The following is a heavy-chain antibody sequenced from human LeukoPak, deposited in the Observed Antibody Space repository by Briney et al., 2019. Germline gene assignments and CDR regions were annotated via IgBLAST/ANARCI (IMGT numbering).Heavy chain of an antibody. D-gene: IGHD5-12*01. J-gene: IGHJ4*02. CDR1: GDSVSTYY. V-gene: IGHV4-59*02. CDR3: ARGAHSGYDSEYYFDY. CDR2: IYYSGST. Sequence: PSETLSLTCTVSGDSVSTYYWNWIRQPPGKGLEWIGNIYYSGSTDYNPSLKSRVTISVDTSKNQFSLKLSSVTAADTAVYYCARGAHSGYDSEYYFDYWGQGTLVTVSS.